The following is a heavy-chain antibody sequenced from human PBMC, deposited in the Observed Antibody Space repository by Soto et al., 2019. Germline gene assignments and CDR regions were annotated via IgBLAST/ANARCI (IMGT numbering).Heavy chain of an antibody. V-gene: IGHV3-30*18. Sequence: QVQLVESGGGVVQPGRSLRLSCAASGFIFSNYGMHWVRQAPGKGLEWVAVISYDGKVQYYADSVKGRFTVSRDNSKNTLNLRMNSLKTEDTAVYFCAKGTQFYVSGSTDYWGQGTQVTVSS. CDR1: GFIFSNYG. J-gene: IGHJ4*02. CDR2: ISYDGKVQ. CDR3: AKGTQFYVSGSTDY. D-gene: IGHD3-10*01.